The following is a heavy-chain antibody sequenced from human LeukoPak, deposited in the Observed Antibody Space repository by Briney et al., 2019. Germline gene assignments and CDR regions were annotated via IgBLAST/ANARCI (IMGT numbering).Heavy chain of an antibody. CDR3: ARLSTYYYDSSGRWGYFDY. Sequence: PSETLSLTCTASGGSISSYYWSWIRQPPGKGLEWIGYIYTSGSTNYNPSLKSRVTISVDTSKNQFSLKLSSVTAADTAVYYCARLSTYYYDSSGRWGYFDYWGQGTLVTVSS. CDR2: IYTSGST. D-gene: IGHD3-22*01. CDR1: GGSISSYY. V-gene: IGHV4-4*09. J-gene: IGHJ4*02.